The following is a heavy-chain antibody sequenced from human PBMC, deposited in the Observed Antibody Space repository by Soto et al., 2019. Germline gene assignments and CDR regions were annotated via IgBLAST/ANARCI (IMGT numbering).Heavy chain of an antibody. CDR3: ARRDRSGFSYWLDT. D-gene: IGHD3-22*01. CDR2: ISASGST. V-gene: IGHV4-31*02. J-gene: IGHJ5*02. Sequence: SETLSLTXTVSGGSISDGYYWTWIRQHPGKGLEWIGSISASGSTSYNPSLKSRLTVSVDKSKNQFSLNLRSVTAADTAVYYCARRDRSGFSYWLDTWGQGTLVTVS. CDR1: GGSISDGYY.